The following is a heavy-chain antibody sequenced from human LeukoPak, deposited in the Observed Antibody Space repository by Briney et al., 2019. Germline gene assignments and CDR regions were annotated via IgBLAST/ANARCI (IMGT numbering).Heavy chain of an antibody. CDR2: IYYSGST. CDR1: GGSISSYY. V-gene: IGHV4-59*08. Sequence: SETLSLTCTVSGGSISSYYWSWIRQPPGKGLEWIGYIYYSGSTNYNPSLKSRVTISVDTSKNQFSLRLSSVTAADTAVYYCARTAGYGLEPVEYWGQGTPVTVSS. D-gene: IGHD1-1*01. J-gene: IGHJ4*02. CDR3: ARTAGYGLEPVEY.